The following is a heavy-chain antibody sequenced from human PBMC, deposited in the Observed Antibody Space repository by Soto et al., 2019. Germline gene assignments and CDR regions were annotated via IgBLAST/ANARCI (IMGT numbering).Heavy chain of an antibody. Sequence: QPGGSLRLSCAAPGFTFSSYGMNWVRQAPGEGLEWVSYISSSSSTIYYAGSVKGRFTISRDNAKNSLYLQMNSLRDEDTAVYYCARDMGLPVAGILYYYGMDVWGQGTTVTVSS. D-gene: IGHD6-19*01. V-gene: IGHV3-48*02. CDR3: ARDMGLPVAGILYYYGMDV. CDR1: GFTFSSYG. J-gene: IGHJ6*02. CDR2: ISSSSSTI.